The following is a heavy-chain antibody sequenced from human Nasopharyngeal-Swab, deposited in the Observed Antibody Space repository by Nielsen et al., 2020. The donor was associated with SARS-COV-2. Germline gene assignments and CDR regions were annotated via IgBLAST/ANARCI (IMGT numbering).Heavy chain of an antibody. D-gene: IGHD3-10*01. CDR2: ISYEGSKK. Sequence: GGSLRLSCTASGFSFNNYGMHWVRQAPGKGLEWVAVISYEGSKKKYAESMEGRFTISRDFSKNTLYLQMNSLRPEDTAMYYCAKANVIFWFGQFKNDGFDIWGQGTMVVVSS. CDR3: AKANVIFWFGQFKNDGFDI. V-gene: IGHV3-30*18. CDR1: GFSFNNYG. J-gene: IGHJ3*02.